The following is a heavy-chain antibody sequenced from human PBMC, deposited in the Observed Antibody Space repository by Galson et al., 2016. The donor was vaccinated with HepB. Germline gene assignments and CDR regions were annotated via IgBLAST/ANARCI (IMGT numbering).Heavy chain of an antibody. CDR1: GFNFDDYY. J-gene: IGHJ4*02. CDR2: ISWDGGST. Sequence: SLRLSCAASGFNFDDYYMHWVRQRPGKGLEWVAHISWDGGSTHYADSVKGRFTLSRDNSKNSPYLQMSSLRTEDTALYYCTKCPRGYDEYFDYWGQGTLVTVSS. CDR3: TKCPRGYDEYFDY. D-gene: IGHD3-3*01. V-gene: IGHV3-43*01.